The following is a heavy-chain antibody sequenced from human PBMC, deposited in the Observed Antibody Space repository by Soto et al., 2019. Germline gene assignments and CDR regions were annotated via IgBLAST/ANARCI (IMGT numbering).Heavy chain of an antibody. J-gene: IGHJ4*01. V-gene: IGHV6-1*01. CDR1: GDSVSSNSAG. CDR3: ARGEQYSGRIFDY. Sequence: PTLSLTCAITGDSVSSNSAGWSWVRQSPSRGLEWLGRTYYRSKWYYEYAVSVRGRITINPDTSKNQYSLQLNSVTPEDTAVYFCARGEQYSGRIFDYWGQGTLVTV. CDR2: TYYRSKWYY. D-gene: IGHD1-26*01.